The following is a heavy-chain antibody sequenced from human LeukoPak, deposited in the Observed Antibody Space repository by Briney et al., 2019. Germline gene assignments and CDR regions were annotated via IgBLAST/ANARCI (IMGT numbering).Heavy chain of an antibody. J-gene: IGHJ4*02. Sequence: GGSLRLSCAAFGFTFSSYAMSWVRQAPGKGLEWVSAISGSGGSTYYADSVKGRFTISRDNSKNTLYLQMNSLRAEDTAVYYCAKGGTALTRGAKYFDYWGQGTLVTVSS. CDR2: ISGSGGST. CDR3: AKGGTALTRGAKYFDY. CDR1: GFTFSSYA. V-gene: IGHV3-23*01. D-gene: IGHD5-18*01.